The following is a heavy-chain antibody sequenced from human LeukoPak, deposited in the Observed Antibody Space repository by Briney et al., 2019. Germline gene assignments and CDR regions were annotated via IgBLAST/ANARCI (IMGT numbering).Heavy chain of an antibody. CDR3: ARVTAADYYYYYMDV. CDR2: IYTSGST. J-gene: IGHJ6*03. V-gene: IGHV4-61*02. D-gene: IGHD2-21*02. Sequence: PSQTLSLTCTVSGGSISSGSYYWSWIRQPAGKGLEWIGRIYTSGSTNYNPSLKSRVTISVDTSKNQFSLKLSSVTAADTAVYYCARVTAADYYYYYMDVWGKGTTVTVSS. CDR1: GGSISSGSYY.